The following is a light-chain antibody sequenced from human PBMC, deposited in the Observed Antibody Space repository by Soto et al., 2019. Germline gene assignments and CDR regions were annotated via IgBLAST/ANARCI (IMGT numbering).Light chain of an antibody. CDR1: QSVSSN. CDR2: GAS. V-gene: IGKV3-15*01. CDR3: QQYNNWPPWT. J-gene: IGKJ1*01. Sequence: EIVMTQSPATLSVSPGERATLSCRASQSVSSNLASYQQKPGHAPRLLIYGASTRATGSPARCSGSGAGREFTLTISSLQSEDFAVYYCQQYNNWPPWTFGQGTKVEIK.